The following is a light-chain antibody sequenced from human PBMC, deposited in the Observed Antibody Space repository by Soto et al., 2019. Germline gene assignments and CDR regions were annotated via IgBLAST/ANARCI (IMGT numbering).Light chain of an antibody. V-gene: IGKV1-5*03. J-gene: IGKJ4*01. CDR2: KAS. CDR3: QQYDTYPLT. Sequence: DIQMTQSPSTLSASVGDRVTITCRASQSINNWLAWCQQKPGKAPKVLIKKASSLESGVPSRFSGSGSGTEFTLTISSLQPDDFATYYCQQYDTYPLTFGGGTKVEIK. CDR1: QSINNW.